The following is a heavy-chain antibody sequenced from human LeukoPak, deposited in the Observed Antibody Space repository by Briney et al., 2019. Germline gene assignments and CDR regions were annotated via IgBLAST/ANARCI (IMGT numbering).Heavy chain of an antibody. V-gene: IGHV3-30*18. CDR2: LSYDGSNK. Sequence: GGSLRLSCADSGFTFTFYGMHWVRQAPGKGLEWVAVLSYDGSNKHYGDSVKGRFTISRDNSKNTLYLQMNSLRAEDTAVYYCAKDRIPPFQNYYDSSGYLDSWGQGTLVTVSS. CDR3: AKDRIPPFQNYYDSSGYLDS. CDR1: GFTFTFYG. J-gene: IGHJ4*02. D-gene: IGHD3-22*01.